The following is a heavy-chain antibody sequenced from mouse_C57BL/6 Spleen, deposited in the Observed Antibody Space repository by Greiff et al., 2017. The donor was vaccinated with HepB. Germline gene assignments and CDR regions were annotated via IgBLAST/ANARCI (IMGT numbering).Heavy chain of an antibody. Sequence: VQLKESGAELVRPGASVKLSCTASGFNIKDDYMHWVKQRPEQGLEWIGWIDPENGDTEYASKFQGKATITADTSSNTAYLQLSSLTSEDTAVYYCTTDSSGLYGFGGWGQGTTVTVAS. CDR2: IDPENGDT. CDR3: TTDSSGLYGFGG. J-gene: IGHJ2*01. V-gene: IGHV14-4*01. D-gene: IGHD3-2*02. CDR1: GFNIKDDY.